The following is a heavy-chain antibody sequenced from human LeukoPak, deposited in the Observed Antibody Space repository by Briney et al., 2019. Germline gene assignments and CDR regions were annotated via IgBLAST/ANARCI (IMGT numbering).Heavy chain of an antibody. J-gene: IGHJ4*02. CDR1: GFTFSSYA. Sequence: TGGSLRLSCAASGFTFSSYAMSWVRQAPGMGLESVSAISGSGGYTYYADSVKGRFTISRDNSKNTLYLQMNSLRAEDTAIYYCAKAEGKNPTGGRWLDWGQGTLVTVSS. CDR3: AKAEGKNPTGGRWLD. CDR2: ISGSGGYT. V-gene: IGHV3-23*01. D-gene: IGHD6-19*01.